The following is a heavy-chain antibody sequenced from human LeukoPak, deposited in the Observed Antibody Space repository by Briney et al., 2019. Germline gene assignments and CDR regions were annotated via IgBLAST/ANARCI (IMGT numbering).Heavy chain of an antibody. Sequence: GGSLRLSCAASGFTFDDYAMHWVRQAPGKGLEWVSGISWNSGSIGYADSVKGRFTISRDNAKNSLYLQMNSLRAEDTALYYCATSPPGGDYVPLYFDYWGQGTLVTVSS. CDR2: ISWNSGSI. V-gene: IGHV3-9*01. D-gene: IGHD4-17*01. J-gene: IGHJ4*02. CDR3: ATSPPGGDYVPLYFDY. CDR1: GFTFDDYA.